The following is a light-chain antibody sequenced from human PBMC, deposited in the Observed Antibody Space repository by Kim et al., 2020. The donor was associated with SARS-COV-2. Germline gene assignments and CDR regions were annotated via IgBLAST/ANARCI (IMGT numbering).Light chain of an antibody. Sequence: SPREGATLSCRTSQSVCSSYWAGCQQKPGQAPRHLIYSVSNRATGIPDRFSGGGSGTNFTLTISRLEPEDFAVYYCQQYGIAPPYTFGQGTKLEI. V-gene: IGKV3-20*01. CDR2: SVS. CDR1: QSVCSSY. J-gene: IGKJ2*01. CDR3: QQYGIAPPYT.